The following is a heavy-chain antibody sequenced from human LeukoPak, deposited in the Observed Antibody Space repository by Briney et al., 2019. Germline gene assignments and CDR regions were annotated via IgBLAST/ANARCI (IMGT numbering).Heavy chain of an antibody. J-gene: IGHJ4*02. D-gene: IGHD2-2*02. CDR1: GFTFSHYG. CDR3: ARGNTPSNFDY. V-gene: IGHV3-33*01. CDR2: IWYDGNNK. Sequence: GGSLRLSCAPSGFTFSHYGMHWVRQAPGKGLEWVAHIWYDGNNKYYSDSVTGRFTISRDNSQNTLYLQMDSLRAEDTALYYFARGNTPSNFDYWGQGTLVTVSP.